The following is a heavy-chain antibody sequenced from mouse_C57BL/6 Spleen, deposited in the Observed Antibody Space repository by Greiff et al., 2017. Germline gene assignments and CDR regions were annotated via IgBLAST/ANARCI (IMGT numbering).Heavy chain of an antibody. CDR1: GYTFTDYN. Sequence: VHVKQSGPELVKPGASVKIPCKASGYTFTDYNMDWVKQSHGKSLEWIGDINPNNGGTIYNQKFKGKATLTVDKSSSTAYMELRSLTSEDTAVYYCARSIYYDYDVLFAYWGQGTLVTVSA. D-gene: IGHD2-4*01. J-gene: IGHJ3*01. CDR3: ARSIYYDYDVLFAY. V-gene: IGHV1-18*01. CDR2: INPNNGGT.